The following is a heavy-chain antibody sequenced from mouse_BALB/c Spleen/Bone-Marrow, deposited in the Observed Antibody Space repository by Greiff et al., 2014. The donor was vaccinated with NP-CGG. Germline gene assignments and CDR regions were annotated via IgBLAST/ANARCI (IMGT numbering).Heavy chain of an antibody. CDR2: IRSKSNDYAT. CDR3: VRDSDYGYYSMDY. J-gene: IGHJ4*01. D-gene: IGHD2-4*01. CDR1: GFTFNTYG. V-gene: IGHV10-3*01. Sequence: EVQLVESGGGLVQPKGSLKLSCAASGFTFNTYGMHWVRQAPGKGLEWIARIRSKSNDYATYYADSVKDRFIISRDDSQSMLYLQMNNLKTEDTAMYYCVRDSDYGYYSMDYWGQGTSVTVSS.